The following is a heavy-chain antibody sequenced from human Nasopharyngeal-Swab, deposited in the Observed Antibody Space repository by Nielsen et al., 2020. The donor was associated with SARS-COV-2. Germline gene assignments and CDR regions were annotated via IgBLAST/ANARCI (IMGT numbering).Heavy chain of an antibody. CDR2: INTNTGNP. CDR3: ARGPCTNGVCSDFDY. CDR1: VYTFTSYA. V-gene: IGHV7-4-1*02. Sequence: ASVKVSCKASVYTFTSYAMNWVRQAPGQGLEWMGWINTNTGNPTYAQGFTGRFVFSLDTSVSTAYLQISSLKAEYTAVYYCARGPCTNGVCSDFDYWGQGTLVTVSS. J-gene: IGHJ4*02. D-gene: IGHD2-8*01.